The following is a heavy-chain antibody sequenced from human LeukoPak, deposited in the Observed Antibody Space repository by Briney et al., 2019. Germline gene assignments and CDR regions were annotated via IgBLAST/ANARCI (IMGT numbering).Heavy chain of an antibody. CDR3: ARGIAVAGPFDY. Sequence: SETLSLTCTVSGGSISSYYWSWIRQPPGKGLEWIGYIYYGGSTNYNPSLKSRVTISVDTSKNQFSLKLSSVTAADTAVYYCARGIAVAGPFDYWGQGTLVTVSS. CDR2: IYYGGST. J-gene: IGHJ4*02. V-gene: IGHV4-59*01. CDR1: GGSISSYY. D-gene: IGHD6-19*01.